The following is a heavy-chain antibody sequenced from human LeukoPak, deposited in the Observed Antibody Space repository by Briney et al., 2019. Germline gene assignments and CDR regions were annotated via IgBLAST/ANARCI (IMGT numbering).Heavy chain of an antibody. D-gene: IGHD2-8*01. CDR1: GGSISSYY. Sequence: SETLSLTCTVSGGSISSYYWSWIRQPPGKGVEWIGYIYYSGSTNYNPSLKSRVTISVDTSKNQFSLKLSSVTAADTAVYYCARLGYFDIVLLWGQGTLVTVSS. CDR2: IYYSGST. V-gene: IGHV4-59*01. CDR3: ARLGYFDIVLL. J-gene: IGHJ4*02.